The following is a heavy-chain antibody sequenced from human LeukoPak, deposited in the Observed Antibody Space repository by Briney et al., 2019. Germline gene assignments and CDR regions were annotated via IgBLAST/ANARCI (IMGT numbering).Heavy chain of an antibody. CDR3: ARDTYGSVY. CDR2: ITPSSGDT. D-gene: IGHD3-10*01. J-gene: IGHJ4*02. CDR1: GYTFSSHH. Sequence: VASVKVSCEASGYTFSSHHMHWVRQAPGQGLEWMGKITPSSGDTTYAQKFQDRVTMTRDTSTSTVYMELSSLRSEDTAVYYCARDTYGSVYRGEGALVTVSA. V-gene: IGHV1-46*01.